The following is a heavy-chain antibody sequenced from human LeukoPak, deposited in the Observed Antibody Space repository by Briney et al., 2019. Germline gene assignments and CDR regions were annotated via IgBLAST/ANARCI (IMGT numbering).Heavy chain of an antibody. CDR3: ARSIGGAFDY. CDR2: TSSSSIYV. V-gene: IGHV3-21*01. D-gene: IGHD3-10*01. CDR1: GFTFSIYS. Sequence: GGSLRLSCAASGFTFSIYSMNWARQAPGKGLEWVSSTSSSSIYVYYADSVKGRFTISRDNAKNSLYLQMNSLRAEDTAVYYCARSIGGAFDYWGQGTLVTVSS. J-gene: IGHJ4*02.